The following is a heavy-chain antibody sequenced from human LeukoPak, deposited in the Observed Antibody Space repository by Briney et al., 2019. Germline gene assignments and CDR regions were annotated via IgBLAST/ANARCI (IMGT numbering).Heavy chain of an antibody. CDR2: ISWNSGSI. J-gene: IGHJ4*02. V-gene: IGHV3-9*01. CDR3: AKDSSSSGWYYFDY. D-gene: IGHD6-19*01. CDR1: GFTFGDYA. Sequence: GRSLRLSCAASGFTFGDYAMHWVRQAPGKGLEWVSGISWNSGSIGYADSVKGRFTISRDNAKNSLYLQMNSLRPEDTALYYCAKDSSSSGWYYFDYWGQGTMVTVSS.